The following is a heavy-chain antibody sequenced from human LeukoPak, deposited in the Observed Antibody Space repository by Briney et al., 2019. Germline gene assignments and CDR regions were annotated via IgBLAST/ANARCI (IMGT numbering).Heavy chain of an antibody. CDR1: GVSMRSYY. D-gene: IGHD5-12*01. V-gene: IGHV4-59*01. CDR2: VFSSGST. CDR3: TRGGWLRFDY. Sequence: SETLSLTCAVSGVSMRSYYWSWIRQPPGKGLEWIGYVFSSGSTDYNPSLKSRVTMSVVTSRNQFSLNLRSVTAADTAVYYCTRGGWLRFDYWGQGILVTVSS. J-gene: IGHJ4*02.